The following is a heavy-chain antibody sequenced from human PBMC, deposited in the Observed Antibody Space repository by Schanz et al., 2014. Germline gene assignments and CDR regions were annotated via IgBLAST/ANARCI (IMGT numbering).Heavy chain of an antibody. CDR3: AKIWKAHHLTGRPGWSDGMDV. V-gene: IGHV3-30*04. CDR1: GFTFSRHA. CDR2: ITYDGSHK. J-gene: IGHJ6*02. Sequence: QVELVESGGGVVQPGRSLRLSCAASGFTFSRHAMHWVRQAAGKGLEWVAAITYDGSHKDYADSVTGRFTISGDNSKNTLFLQMNSLRVEDTAIYYCAKIWKAHHLTGRPGWSDGMDVWGQGTTV. D-gene: IGHD3-3*01.